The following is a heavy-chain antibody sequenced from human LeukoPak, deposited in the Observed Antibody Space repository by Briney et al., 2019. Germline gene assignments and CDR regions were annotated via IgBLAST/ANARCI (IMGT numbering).Heavy chain of an antibody. J-gene: IGHJ4*02. D-gene: IGHD1-26*01. CDR3: AEELYTGSYFTSDY. CDR1: GFTFSSYT. Sequence: GGSLRLSCSASGFTFSSYTMSWVRQAPGKGLEWVSAIVGSGDSTFYAGSVKGRFTVSRDNSKNTLFLQMNGLRVEDTAVYYCAEELYTGSYFTSDYWGQGTLVTVSS. CDR2: IVGSGDST. V-gene: IGHV3-23*01.